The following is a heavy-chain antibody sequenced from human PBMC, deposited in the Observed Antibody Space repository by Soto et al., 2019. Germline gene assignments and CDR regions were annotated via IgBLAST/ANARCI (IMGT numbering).Heavy chain of an antibody. CDR2: INHSGST. CDR1: GGSFSGYY. CDR3: ARRGPHYYDSSGYYYGY. J-gene: IGHJ4*02. Sequence: SETLSLTCAVYGGSFSGYYWSWIRQPPGKGLEWIGEINHSGSTNYNPSLKSRVTISVDTSKNQFSLKLSSVTAADTAVYYCARRGPHYYDSSGYYYGYWGQGTLVTVSS. V-gene: IGHV4-34*01. D-gene: IGHD3-22*01.